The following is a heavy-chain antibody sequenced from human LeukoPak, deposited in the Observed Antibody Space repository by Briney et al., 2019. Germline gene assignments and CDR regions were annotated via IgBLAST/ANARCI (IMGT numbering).Heavy chain of an antibody. V-gene: IGHV4-4*07. CDR3: AMVATGTMADY. CDR1: GVSISSYY. J-gene: IGHJ4*02. Sequence: SETLSLTCTVSGVSISSYYWSWVRQPAGEELEWIGRISSSGSTDYNPSLKNRVTMSVDTSKNQFSLKLSSVTAADTAVYYCAMVATGTMADYWGQGTLLTVSS. D-gene: IGHD1-1*01. CDR2: ISSSGST.